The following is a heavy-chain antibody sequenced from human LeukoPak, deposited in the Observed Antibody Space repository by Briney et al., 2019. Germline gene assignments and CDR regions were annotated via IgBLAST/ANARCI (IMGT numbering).Heavy chain of an antibody. CDR3: ARFPAAMVEYYFDY. D-gene: IGHD5-18*01. Sequence: GGSLRLSCAASGFTFSSYWMSWVRQAPGKGLEWVANIKQDGSEKYYVDSVKGRFTISRDNAKNSLYLQVNSLRAEDTAVYYCARFPAAMVEYYFDYWGQGTLVTVSS. CDR1: GFTFSSYW. J-gene: IGHJ4*02. V-gene: IGHV3-7*01. CDR2: IKQDGSEK.